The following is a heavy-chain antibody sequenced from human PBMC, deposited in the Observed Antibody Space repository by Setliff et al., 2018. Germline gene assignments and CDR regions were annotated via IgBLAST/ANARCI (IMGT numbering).Heavy chain of an antibody. CDR3: ARDPHFDS. Sequence: GESLKISCAASGFTFSTYWMSWVRQAPRKGLEWVANIKQDGSEKYYVDSVKGRFSISRDNAKNSLYLQMNSLRAEDTAVYYCARDPHFDSWGQGTLVTVSS. J-gene: IGHJ4*02. CDR1: GFTFSTYW. CDR2: IKQDGSEK. V-gene: IGHV3-7*01.